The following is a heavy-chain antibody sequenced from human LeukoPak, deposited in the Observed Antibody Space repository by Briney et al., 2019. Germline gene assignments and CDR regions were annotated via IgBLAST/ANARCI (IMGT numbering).Heavy chain of an antibody. D-gene: IGHD6-6*01. CDR1: GFTFSSYS. V-gene: IGHV3-21*01. Sequence: PGGSLRLSCAASGFTFSSYSMNWVRQAPGKGLEWVSSISSSSSYIYYADSVKGRFTISRDNAKNSLYLQMNSLRAEDTAVYYCAKDHHSYSSSSSFDYWGQGTLVTVSS. CDR2: ISSSSSYI. CDR3: AKDHHSYSSSSSFDY. J-gene: IGHJ4*02.